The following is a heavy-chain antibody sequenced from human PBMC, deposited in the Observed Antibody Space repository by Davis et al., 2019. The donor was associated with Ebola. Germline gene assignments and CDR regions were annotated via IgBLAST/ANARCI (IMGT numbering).Heavy chain of an antibody. V-gene: IGHV3-30*01. CDR3: ARELVAGRHHFDY. Sequence: DSVKGRFTISRDNSMNTLDLQMNSLTAEDTAVYYCARELVAGRHHFDYWGQGTLVTVSS. D-gene: IGHD2-21*01. J-gene: IGHJ4*02.